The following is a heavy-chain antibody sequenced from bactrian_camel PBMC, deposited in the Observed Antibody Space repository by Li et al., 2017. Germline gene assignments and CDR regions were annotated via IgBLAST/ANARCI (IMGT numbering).Heavy chain of an antibody. D-gene: IGHD2*01. CDR1: GWTFADSD. V-gene: IGHV3S55*01. CDR2: ISLTGNQ. Sequence: HVQLVESGGGSVQAGGSLRLSCTASGWTFADSDMGWYRHSPGNECELVSEISLTGNQWYSNSVKGRFTISHDSGRNTMYLQMTSLKPEDTAVYYCAADQDPFGRRASDEACATLVAYKYEGQGTQVTVS. J-gene: IGHJ4*01.